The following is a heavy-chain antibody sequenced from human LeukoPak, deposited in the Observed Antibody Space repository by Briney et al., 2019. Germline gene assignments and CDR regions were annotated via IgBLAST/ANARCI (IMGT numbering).Heavy chain of an antibody. D-gene: IGHD1-20*01. V-gene: IGHV3-20*04. J-gene: IGHJ4*02. CDR2: INWSGGST. CDR3: ARGSYNWNDVVGDFDY. CDR1: GFTFDDYG. Sequence: PGGSLRLSCAASGFTFDDYGMSWVRQAPGKGLEWVSGINWSGGSTGYADSVKGRFTISRDNAKNSLYLQMNSLRAEDTALYYCARGSYNWNDVVGDFDYWGQGTLVTVSS.